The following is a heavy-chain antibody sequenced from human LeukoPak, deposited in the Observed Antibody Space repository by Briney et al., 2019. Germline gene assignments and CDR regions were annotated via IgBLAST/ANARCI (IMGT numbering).Heavy chain of an antibody. D-gene: IGHD3-22*01. CDR1: GGSISSYY. CDR3: ARDPYDSSGYYYHWFDP. J-gene: IGHJ5*02. V-gene: IGHV4-4*07. Sequence: KPSETLSLTCTVSGGSISSYYGSWIRQPAGKGLEWIGRIYTSGSTNYNPSLKGRVTMSVDTSKNQFSLKLSSVTAADTAVYYCARDPYDSSGYYYHWFDPWGQGTLVTVSS. CDR2: IYTSGST.